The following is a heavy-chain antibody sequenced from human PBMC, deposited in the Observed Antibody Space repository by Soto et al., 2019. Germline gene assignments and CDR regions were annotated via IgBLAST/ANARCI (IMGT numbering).Heavy chain of an antibody. CDR2: INHSGST. D-gene: IGHD3-22*01. CDR3: ARVRQTSNPWTMIVVVRALFDY. CDR1: GGSFSGYY. J-gene: IGHJ4*02. V-gene: IGHV4-34*01. Sequence: ASETLSLTCAVYGGSFSGYYWSWIRQPPGKGLEWIGEINHSGSTNYNPSLKSRVTISVDTSKNQFSLKLSSVTAADTAVYYCARVRQTSNPWTMIVVVRALFDYWGQGTLVTVSS.